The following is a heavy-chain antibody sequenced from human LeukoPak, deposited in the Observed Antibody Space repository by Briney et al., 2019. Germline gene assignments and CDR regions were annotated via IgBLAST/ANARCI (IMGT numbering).Heavy chain of an antibody. D-gene: IGHD3-22*01. CDR1: GGSFSGYY. CDR2: INHSGST. V-gene: IGHV4-34*01. J-gene: IGHJ3*02. CDR3: ARHVDSSGYYQRAFDI. Sequence: PSETLSLTCAVYGGSFSGYYWSWIRQPPGKGLEWIGEINHSGSTNYNPSLKSRVTISVDTSKNQFSLKLSSVTAADTAVYYCARHVDSSGYYQRAFDIWGQGTMVTVSS.